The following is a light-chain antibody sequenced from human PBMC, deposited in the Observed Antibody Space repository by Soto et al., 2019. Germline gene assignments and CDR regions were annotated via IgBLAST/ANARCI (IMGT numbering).Light chain of an antibody. J-gene: IGLJ1*01. CDR3: SSYTSGSTLV. Sequence: QSALTQPAYVSGSPGQSISISCTGTSSDIGDSNSVSWYQQHQGKAPKLIIYEVTNRPSGVSDRFSGSKSGYTASLTISGLQAEDEADYYCSSYTSGSTLVFGTGTKVNVL. CDR2: EVT. V-gene: IGLV2-14*01. CDR1: SSDIGDSNS.